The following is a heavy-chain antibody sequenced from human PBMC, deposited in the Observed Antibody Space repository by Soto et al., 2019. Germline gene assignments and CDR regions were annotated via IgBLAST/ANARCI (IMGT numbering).Heavy chain of an antibody. Sequence: QVQLQESGPGLVKPSETLSLTCNVSGGSMSSYYWSWIRQPPGKGLEWIGYVYYSGSTNYNPSLKSRVTISVDTSKNHFSLKLSSVTAADTAVYYCARNANYHHFWGQGTLVTVSS. CDR3: ARNANYHHF. CDR1: GGSMSSYY. J-gene: IGHJ4*02. D-gene: IGHD4-4*01. CDR2: VYYSGST. V-gene: IGHV4-59*01.